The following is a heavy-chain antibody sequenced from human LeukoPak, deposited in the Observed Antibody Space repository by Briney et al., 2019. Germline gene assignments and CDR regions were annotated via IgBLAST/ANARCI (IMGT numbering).Heavy chain of an antibody. J-gene: IGHJ4*02. CDR3: ATSWGSGWYDIDY. CDR2: ISGSGGST. D-gene: IGHD6-19*01. CDR1: GFTFSSYA. Sequence: TGGSLRLSCAASGFTFSSYAMSWVRQAPGKGLEWVSAISGSGGSTYYADSVKGRFTISRDNSKNTLYLQMNSLRAEDTAVYYCATSWGSGWYDIDYWGQGTLVTVSS. V-gene: IGHV3-23*01.